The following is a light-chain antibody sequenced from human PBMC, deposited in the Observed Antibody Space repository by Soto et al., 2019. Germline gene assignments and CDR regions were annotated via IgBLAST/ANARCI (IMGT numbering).Light chain of an antibody. J-gene: IGLJ2*01. CDR1: YSDIGSYND. CDR2: DVS. V-gene: IGLV2-11*01. Sequence: QSALTQHRSVSGSPGQSVTISCTGTYSDIGSYNDVSWYQHHPAKAPRLMIFDVSQRPSGVPDRFSGFKSGNTASLTISGLQTEDEADYYCCSYVRAYRLMIFGEGTKLTVL. CDR3: CSYVRAYRLMI.